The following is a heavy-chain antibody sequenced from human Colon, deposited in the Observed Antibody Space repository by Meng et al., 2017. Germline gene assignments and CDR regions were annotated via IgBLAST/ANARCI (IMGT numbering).Heavy chain of an antibody. J-gene: IGHJ3*02. CDR1: GYSFSTYW. Sequence: GESLKISCKGSGYSFSTYWIAWVRQMSGKGLEWMGIIYPGDSDTRYSPSFQGQVTISADRSINTAYLQWSSLKASDTAMYYCARSAGWLSDAFAIWGQGTMVTVSS. V-gene: IGHV5-51*01. CDR3: ARSAGWLSDAFAI. CDR2: IYPGDSDT. D-gene: IGHD5-12*01.